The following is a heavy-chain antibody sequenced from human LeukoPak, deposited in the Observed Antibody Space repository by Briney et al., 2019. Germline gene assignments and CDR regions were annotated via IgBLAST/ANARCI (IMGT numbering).Heavy chain of an antibody. V-gene: IGHV3-30-3*01. D-gene: IGHD3-16*01. J-gene: IGHJ3*02. CDR2: ISYDGSNK. CDR3: ARESGPPWGEGGAFDI. Sequence: PGGSLRLSCAASGFTFSSYVMHWVRQAPGKGLEWVAVISYDGSNKYYADSVKGRFTISRDNSKNTLYLQMNSLRAEDTAVYYCARESGPPWGEGGAFDIWGQGTMVTVSS. CDR1: GFTFSSYV.